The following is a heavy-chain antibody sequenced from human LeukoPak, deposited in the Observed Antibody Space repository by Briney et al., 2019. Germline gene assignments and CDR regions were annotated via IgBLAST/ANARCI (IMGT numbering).Heavy chain of an antibody. V-gene: IGHV4-59*01. D-gene: IGHD3-10*01. Sequence: PSETLSLTCTVSGGSISSYYWSWIRQPPGKGLEWIGCIYYSGSTNYNPSLKSRVTISVDTSKNQFSLKLSSVTAADTAVYYCARADPGGAFDIWGQGTMVTVSS. CDR1: GGSISSYY. J-gene: IGHJ3*02. CDR2: IYYSGST. CDR3: ARADPGGAFDI.